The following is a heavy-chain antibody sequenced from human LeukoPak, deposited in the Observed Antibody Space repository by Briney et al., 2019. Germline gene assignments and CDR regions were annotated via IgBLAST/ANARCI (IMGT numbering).Heavy chain of an antibody. CDR3: ARGGRSIDY. Sequence: GGSLRLSCAASGFTFSSCAMSWVRQAPGTGLEWVSSVSGGGGSTNYADSVKGRFTISRDNAKNSLYLQMNSLRAEDTAVYYCARGGRSIDYWGQGTLVTVSS. CDR2: VSGGGGST. V-gene: IGHV3-23*01. J-gene: IGHJ4*02. CDR1: GFTFSSCA.